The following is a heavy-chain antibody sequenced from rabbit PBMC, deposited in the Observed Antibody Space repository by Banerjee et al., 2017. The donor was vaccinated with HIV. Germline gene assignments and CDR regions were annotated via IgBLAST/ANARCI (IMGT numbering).Heavy chain of an antibody. Sequence: EESGGGLVQPEGSLTPTCKASGFSFSSSYWICWVRQAPGKGLEWIACIYGGDSGTTWYASWVNGRFTTSRTSSTTVTLQMTSLTAADTATYFCATKDGGAGYVGNLWGQGTLVTVS. CDR3: ATKDGGAGYVGNL. D-gene: IGHD6-1*01. J-gene: IGHJ3*01. V-gene: IGHV1S45*01. CDR2: IYGGDSGTT. CDR1: GFSFSSSYW.